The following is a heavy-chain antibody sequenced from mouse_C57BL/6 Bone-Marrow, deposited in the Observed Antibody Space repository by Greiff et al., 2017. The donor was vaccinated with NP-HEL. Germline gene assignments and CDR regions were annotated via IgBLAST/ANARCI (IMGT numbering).Heavy chain of an antibody. J-gene: IGHJ2*01. CDR2: IYPGSGST. Sequence: QVQLQQPGAELVKPGASVKMSCKASGYTFTSYWITWVKQRPGQGLEWIGDIYPGSGSTNYNEKFKSKATLTVDTSSSTAYMQLSSLTSEDSAVYYCAREFTTVVAFDYWGQGTTLTVSS. D-gene: IGHD1-1*01. CDR3: AREFTTVVAFDY. V-gene: IGHV1-55*01. CDR1: GYTFTSYW.